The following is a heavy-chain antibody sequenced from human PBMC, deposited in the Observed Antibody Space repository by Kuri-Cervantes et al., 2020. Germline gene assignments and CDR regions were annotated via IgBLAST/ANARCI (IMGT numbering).Heavy chain of an antibody. Sequence: SETLSLTCTVSGGSISSGGYYWGWIRQPPGKGLEWIGSIYYSGSTYYNPSLKSRVTISVDTSKNQFSLKLSSVTAADTAVYYCARRYYGSDAFDIWGQGTMVTVSS. J-gene: IGHJ3*02. CDR2: IYYSGST. D-gene: IGHD3-10*01. CDR3: ARRYYGSDAFDI. CDR1: GGSISSGGYY. V-gene: IGHV4-39*01.